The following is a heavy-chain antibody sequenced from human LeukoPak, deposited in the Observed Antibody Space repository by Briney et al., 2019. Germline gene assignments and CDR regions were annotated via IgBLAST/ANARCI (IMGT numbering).Heavy chain of an antibody. CDR3: ARYSGSSSGWFDP. CDR2: ISAYNGNT. J-gene: IGHJ5*02. CDR1: GXTXXSYX. D-gene: IGHD1-26*01. Sequence: GASVKVSCKASGXTXXSYXISXXRXXXXXXXXWXGWISAYNGNTNXAQKLQGRVTMTTDTSTSTAYMELRSLRSDDTAVYYCARYSGSSSGWFDPWGQGTLVTVSS. V-gene: IGHV1-18*01.